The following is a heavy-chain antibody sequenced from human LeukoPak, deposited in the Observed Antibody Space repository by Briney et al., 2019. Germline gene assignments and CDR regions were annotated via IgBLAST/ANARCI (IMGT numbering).Heavy chain of an antibody. D-gene: IGHD7-27*01. V-gene: IGHV4-59*12. CDR3: ASRKLGNDY. Sequence: SETLSLTCTVSGGSISSYYWSWIRQPPGKGLEWIGYIYYSGSTNYNPSLKSRVTMSVDTSKNQFSLRLNSVTAADTAVYYCASRKLGNDYWGQGTLVTVSS. J-gene: IGHJ4*02. CDR2: IYYSGST. CDR1: GGSISSYY.